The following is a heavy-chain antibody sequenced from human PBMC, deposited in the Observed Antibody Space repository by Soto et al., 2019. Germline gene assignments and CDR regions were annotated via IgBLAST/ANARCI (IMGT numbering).Heavy chain of an antibody. CDR1: GFTFSSYG. D-gene: IGHD3-10*01. CDR3: AREFGNHLYYYGMDV. J-gene: IGHJ6*02. Sequence: QVQLVESGGGVVQPGRSLRLSCAASGFTFSSYGMHWVCQAPGKGLEWVAVIWYVGSKKYYADCVKGRFTISRNNYKNTLYLQMNSLRAEDTDVYYCAREFGNHLYYYGMDVWGQGTTVTVSS. V-gene: IGHV3-33*01. CDR2: IWYVGSKK.